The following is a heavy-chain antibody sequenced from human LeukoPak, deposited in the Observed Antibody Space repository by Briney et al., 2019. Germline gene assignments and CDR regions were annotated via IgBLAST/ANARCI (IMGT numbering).Heavy chain of an antibody. D-gene: IGHD3-10*01. V-gene: IGHV4-34*01. Sequence: SETLSLTCAVYGGSFSGYYWSWIRQPPGKGLGWIGEINHSGSTNYNPSLKSRVTISVDTSKNQFSLKLSSVTAADTAVYYCARGLLWFGELSLDYWGQGTLVTVSS. CDR3: ARGLLWFGELSLDY. J-gene: IGHJ4*02. CDR1: GGSFSGYY. CDR2: INHSGST.